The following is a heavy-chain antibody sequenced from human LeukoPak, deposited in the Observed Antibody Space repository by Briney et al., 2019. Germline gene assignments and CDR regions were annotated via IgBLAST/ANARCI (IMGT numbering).Heavy chain of an antibody. CDR2: IYYSGST. Sequence: PSETLSHTCTVSGGSISSSSYYWGWIRQPPGKGLEWIGSIYYSGSTYYNPSLKSRVTISVDTSKNQFSLKLSSVTAADTAVYYCARHTDFWMATTDYWGQGTLVTVSS. J-gene: IGHJ4*02. D-gene: IGHD3/OR15-3a*01. V-gene: IGHV4-39*01. CDR1: GGSISSSSYY. CDR3: ARHTDFWMATTDY.